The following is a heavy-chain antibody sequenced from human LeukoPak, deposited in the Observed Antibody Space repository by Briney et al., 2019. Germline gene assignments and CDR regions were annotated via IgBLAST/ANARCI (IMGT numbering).Heavy chain of an antibody. V-gene: IGHV4-61*01. CDR3: ARDSSGWYYMDV. CDR1: GGSISSGSYY. CDR2: IYYSGST. J-gene: IGHJ6*03. Sequence: PSQTLSLTCTVSGGSISSGSYYWSWIRQPPGKGLEWIGYIYYSGSTNYNPSLKSRVTISVDTSKNQFSLKLSSVTAADTAVYYCARDSSGWYYMDVWGKGTTVTISS. D-gene: IGHD6-19*01.